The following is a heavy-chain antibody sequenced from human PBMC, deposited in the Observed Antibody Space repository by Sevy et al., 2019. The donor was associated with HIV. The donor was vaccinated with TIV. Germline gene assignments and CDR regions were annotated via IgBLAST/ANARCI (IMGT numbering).Heavy chain of an antibody. CDR2: MNPNTGNS. V-gene: IGHV1-8*01. J-gene: IGHJ3*02. CDR3: LRGAGYYASVTGYYPDAFDI. CDR1: GYSFTSHD. D-gene: IGHD3-9*01. Sequence: ASVNVSCKASGYSFTSHDVNWVRQATGQGREWMGWMNPNTGNSGFAQTFQGRVTLTRYTSTITAYMELNSLTSEDTAIYYCLRGAGYYASVTGYYPDAFDIWGQGTRVTVS.